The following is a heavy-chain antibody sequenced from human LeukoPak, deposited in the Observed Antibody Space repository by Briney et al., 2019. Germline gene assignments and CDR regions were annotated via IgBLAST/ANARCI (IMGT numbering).Heavy chain of an antibody. CDR1: GFISSSYW. J-gene: IGHJ4*02. D-gene: IGHD4-17*01. CDR2: INTDGFST. V-gene: IGHV3-74*01. Sequence: GGSLRLSCAASGFISSSYWMHWVRQPPGKGLVYIACINTDGFSTSYADSVKGRFTISRDNAKNTLYLQMNSLRAEDTAVYYCARSRTYGDYGGGLDYWGQGTLVTVSS. CDR3: ARSRTYGDYGGGLDY.